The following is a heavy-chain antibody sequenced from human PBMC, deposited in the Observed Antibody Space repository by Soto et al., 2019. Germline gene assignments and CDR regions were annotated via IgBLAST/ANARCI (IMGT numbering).Heavy chain of an antibody. CDR2: IYSNGYT. J-gene: IGHJ5*02. CDR3: ARSGGTIVISDT. D-gene: IGHD3-16*02. CDR1: GGSISERGYY. Sequence: QLHLQESGPGLVKPLETLSLTCTVSGGSISERGYYWVWIRQSPDKGLTWVGNIYSNGYTYYNPSFKSRGTISVVTSKNQFSLKLKSVTAADTAVYYCARSGGTIVISDTWGQGTLVTVSS. V-gene: IGHV4-39*01.